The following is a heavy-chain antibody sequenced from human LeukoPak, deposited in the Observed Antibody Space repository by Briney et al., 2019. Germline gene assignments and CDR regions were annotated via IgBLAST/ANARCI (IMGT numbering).Heavy chain of an antibody. J-gene: IGHJ4*02. Sequence: SETLSLTCTVSGGSISSSSYYWGWIRQPPGKGLEWIGSIYHSGSTYYNPSHKSRATISVDTSKNQFSLKLSSVTAADTAVYYCARVKYSYGVIDYWGQGTLVTVSS. CDR1: GGSISSSSYY. V-gene: IGHV4-39*07. CDR3: ARVKYSYGVIDY. CDR2: IYHSGST. D-gene: IGHD5-18*01.